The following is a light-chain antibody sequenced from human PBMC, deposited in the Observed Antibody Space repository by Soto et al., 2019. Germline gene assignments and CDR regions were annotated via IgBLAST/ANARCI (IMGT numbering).Light chain of an antibody. Sequence: EIVWTQSPGTLSLSPGERATLSCRASQSVSSSSLAWYQQKPGQAPRLLIYGASSRATGIPDRFSGSGSGTDFTLTISRLEPEDFAVFYCQQYSSSPYTFGQGTTLEIK. J-gene: IGKJ2*01. CDR1: QSVSSSS. CDR2: GAS. V-gene: IGKV3-20*01. CDR3: QQYSSSPYT.